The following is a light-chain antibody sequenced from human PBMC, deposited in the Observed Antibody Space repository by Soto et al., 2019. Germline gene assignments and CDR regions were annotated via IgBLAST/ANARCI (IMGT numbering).Light chain of an antibody. CDR2: WAS. J-gene: IGKJ2*01. CDR3: QQYYTTPPYT. CDR1: QSVLYSSNNKNY. V-gene: IGKV4-1*01. Sequence: DIVMTQSPDSLAVSLGERATINCKSSQSVLYSSNNKNYLAWYQQKPGQPPKLLIYWASTRESGVPDRFSGSGSGKDFTLTISSLQAEDVAVYYCQQYYTTPPYTFGQGTNLEIK.